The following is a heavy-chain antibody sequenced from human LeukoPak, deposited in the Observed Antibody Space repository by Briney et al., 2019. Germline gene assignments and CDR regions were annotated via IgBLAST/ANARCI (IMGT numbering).Heavy chain of an antibody. CDR1: GYSFTSYC. D-gene: IGHD3-10*01. V-gene: IGHV5-10-1*01. CDR3: ARHSRGYGSGSYFSL. CDR2: IDPSDSYT. J-gene: IGHJ4*02. Sequence: GESLKISCKGSGYSFTSYCISWVRQVPGKGLEWMERIDPSDSYTNYSPSFQGHVTMSADKSISTAYLQWSSLKASDTAMYYCARHSRGYGSGSYFSLWGQGTLVTVSS.